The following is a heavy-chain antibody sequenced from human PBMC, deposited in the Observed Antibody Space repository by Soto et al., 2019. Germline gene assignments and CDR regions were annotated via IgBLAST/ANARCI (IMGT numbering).Heavy chain of an antibody. J-gene: IGHJ5*02. V-gene: IGHV1-69*01. CDR3: VSVTSIVRGVIANWFDP. CDR1: GGTFSSYA. Sequence: QVPLVQSGAEVKKPGSSVTVSCKASGGTFSSYAIHWVRQAPGQGLEWMGGIIPMYGPAKYAQRFQGRVTITADESTPTVYMEPTSLTSHDTAVYYCVSVTSIVRGVIANWFDPSGHGTLITDTS. CDR2: IIPMYGPA. D-gene: IGHD3-10*01.